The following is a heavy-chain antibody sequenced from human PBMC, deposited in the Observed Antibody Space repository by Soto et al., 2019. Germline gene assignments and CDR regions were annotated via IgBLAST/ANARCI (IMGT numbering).Heavy chain of an antibody. J-gene: IGHJ3*02. CDR2: ISSSSSYI. Sequence: GGSLRLSCAASGFTFSSYSMNWVRQAPGKGLEWVSSISSSSSYIYYADSVKGRFTISRDNAKNSLYLQMNSLRAEDMALYSCVRAGYSSCWEDDFDIWGQGTMVTVSS. CDR1: GFTFSSYS. D-gene: IGHD6-19*01. V-gene: IGHV3-21*01. CDR3: VRAGYSSCWEDDFDI.